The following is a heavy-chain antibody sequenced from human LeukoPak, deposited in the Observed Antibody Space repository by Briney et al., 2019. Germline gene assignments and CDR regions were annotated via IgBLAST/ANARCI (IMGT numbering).Heavy chain of an antibody. CDR1: GGSFSGYY. Sequence: SETLSLTCAVYGGSFSGYYWSWIRQPPGKGLEWIGEINHSGSTNYNPSLKSRVTISVDTSKNQFSLRLSSVTAADTAVYYCARAGYYDSSGRYYYYYYMDVWGKGTTVTVSS. D-gene: IGHD3-22*01. CDR2: INHSGST. CDR3: ARAGYYDSSGRYYYYYYMDV. J-gene: IGHJ6*03. V-gene: IGHV4-34*01.